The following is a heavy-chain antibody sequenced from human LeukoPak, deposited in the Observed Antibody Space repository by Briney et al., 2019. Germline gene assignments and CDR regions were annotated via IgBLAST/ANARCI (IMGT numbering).Heavy chain of an antibody. D-gene: IGHD3-22*01. Sequence: QPGRSLRLSCAASGFTVSSNYMSWVRQAPGKGLEWVSVIYSGGSTYYADSVKGGFTISRDNSKNTLYLQMNSLRAEDTAVYYCAREMGRMIVDYWGQGTLVTVSS. CDR1: GFTVSSNY. J-gene: IGHJ4*02. CDR2: IYSGGST. CDR3: AREMGRMIVDY. V-gene: IGHV3-53*01.